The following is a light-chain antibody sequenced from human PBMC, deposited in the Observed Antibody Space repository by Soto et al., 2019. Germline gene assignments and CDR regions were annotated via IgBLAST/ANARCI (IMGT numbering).Light chain of an antibody. V-gene: IGKV3-20*01. CDR3: QQYNNWPPWT. J-gene: IGKJ1*01. Sequence: EIVLTQSPGTLSLSPGERATLSCRASQSVSSSYLAWYQQKPGQAHRLLIYGASSRATGIPDRFSGSGSGTEFTLTISSLQSEDFAVYYCQQYNNWPPWTFGQGTKVDIK. CDR1: QSVSSSY. CDR2: GAS.